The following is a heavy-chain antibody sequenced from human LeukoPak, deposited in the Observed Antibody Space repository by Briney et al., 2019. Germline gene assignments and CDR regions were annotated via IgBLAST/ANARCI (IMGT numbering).Heavy chain of an antibody. D-gene: IGHD6-19*01. CDR3: SSLGLAVAPNWVDP. CDR2: ISYDGGSK. V-gene: IGHV3-30*03. J-gene: IGHJ5*02. CDR1: GFTFSSYG. Sequence: PGGSLRLSCAASGFTFSSYGIHWVRQAPGKGLEWVAVISYDGGSKYYADSVKGRFTISRDNFKNTLYLQMNSLKPEDTAVYYCSSLGLAVAPNWVDPWGQGTLVTVSS.